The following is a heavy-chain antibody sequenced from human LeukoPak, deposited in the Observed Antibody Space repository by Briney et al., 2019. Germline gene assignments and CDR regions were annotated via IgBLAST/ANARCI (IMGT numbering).Heavy chain of an antibody. Sequence: GGSLRLSCAASGFTFSSYAMHWVRQAPGKGLEWVAVISYDGSNKYYADSVKGRFTISRDNSNITLYLQMNSLRAEDTAVYYCARDGGGYWGQGTLVTVSS. CDR1: GFTFSSYA. D-gene: IGHD3-16*01. J-gene: IGHJ4*02. V-gene: IGHV3-30*04. CDR2: ISYDGSNK. CDR3: ARDGGGY.